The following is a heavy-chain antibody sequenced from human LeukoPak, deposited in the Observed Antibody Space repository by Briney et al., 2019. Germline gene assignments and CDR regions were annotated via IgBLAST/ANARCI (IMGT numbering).Heavy chain of an antibody. CDR2: IYYSGST. V-gene: IGHV4-59*12. CDR1: GGSISSYY. D-gene: IGHD5-18*01. CDR3: ARDRIQYNWFDP. Sequence: SETLSLTCTVSGGSISSYYWSWIRQPPGKGLEWIGYIYYSGSTNYNPSLKSRVTISVDTSKNQFSLKLSSVTAADTAVYYCARDRIQYNWFDPWGQGILVTVSS. J-gene: IGHJ5*02.